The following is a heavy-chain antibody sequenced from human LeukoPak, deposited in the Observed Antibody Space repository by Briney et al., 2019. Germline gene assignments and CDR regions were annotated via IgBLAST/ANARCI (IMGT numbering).Heavy chain of an antibody. V-gene: IGHV4-31*03. Sequence: SETLSLTCTVSGGSISSGGYYWSWIRQHPGRGLEWIGYIYYSGSTYYNPSLKSRVTISVDTSKNQFSLKLSSVTAADTAVYDCDRGKLLRYFDWLSRTADAFDIWGQGTMVTVSS. D-gene: IGHD3-9*01. CDR2: IYYSGST. J-gene: IGHJ3*02. CDR3: DRGKLLRYFDWLSRTADAFDI. CDR1: GGSISSGGYY.